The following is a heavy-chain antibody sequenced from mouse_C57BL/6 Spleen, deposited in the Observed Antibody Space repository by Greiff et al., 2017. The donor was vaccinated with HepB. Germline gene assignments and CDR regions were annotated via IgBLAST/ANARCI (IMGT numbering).Heavy chain of an antibody. J-gene: IGHJ1*03. D-gene: IGHD2-5*01. CDR2: IDPETGGT. CDR3: TRRSNCGYFDV. Sequence: VQLQQSGAELVRPGASVTLSCKASGYTFTDYEMHWVKQTPVHGLEWIGAIDPETGGTAYNQKFKGKAILTADKSSSTAYMELRSLTSEDSAVYYCTRRSNCGYFDVWGTGTTVTVSS. V-gene: IGHV1-15*01. CDR1: GYTFTDYE.